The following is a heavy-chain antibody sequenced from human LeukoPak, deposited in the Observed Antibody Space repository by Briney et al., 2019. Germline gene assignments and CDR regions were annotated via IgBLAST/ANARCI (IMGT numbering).Heavy chain of an antibody. V-gene: IGHV3-30-3*01. CDR2: ISYDGSNK. Sequence: PGGSLRLSCAASGFTFSSYAMHWVRQAPGKGLEWVAVISYDGSNKYYADSVKGRFTISRDNSKNTLYLQMNSLRAEDTAVYYCARAPSPEWELRGSFDYWGQGTLVTVSS. CDR1: GFTFSSYA. CDR3: ARAPSPEWELRGSFDY. J-gene: IGHJ4*02. D-gene: IGHD1-26*01.